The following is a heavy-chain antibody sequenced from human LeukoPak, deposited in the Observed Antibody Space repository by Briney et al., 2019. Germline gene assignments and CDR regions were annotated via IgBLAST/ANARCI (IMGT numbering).Heavy chain of an antibody. D-gene: IGHD1-26*01. J-gene: IGHJ4*02. CDR3: ARDLIVGATPGFFDY. CDR2: ISSIGST. Sequence: SETLSLTCSVSDDSFSTHYWTWIRQPPGKGLEWIGYISSIGSTNYNPSLKSRVTISVDTSKKRFSLKMTSVTAADTAVYYCARDLIVGATPGFFDYWGQGTLVTVSS. V-gene: IGHV4-59*11. CDR1: DDSFSTHY.